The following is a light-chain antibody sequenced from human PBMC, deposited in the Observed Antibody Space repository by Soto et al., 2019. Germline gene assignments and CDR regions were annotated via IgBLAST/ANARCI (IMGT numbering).Light chain of an antibody. CDR3: QQYPSWLTYT. V-gene: IGKV3D-15*01. J-gene: IGKJ5*01. CDR1: QSVSSY. Sequence: ENVVTQAAGTLSVSPGGRATLSCSASQSVSSYLAWYQQKPGQAPRLLVYDASIRATGTPVRISGSGSGTEFTLTISSLQSDDFAVYACQQYPSWLTYTFGQGTRLEIK. CDR2: DAS.